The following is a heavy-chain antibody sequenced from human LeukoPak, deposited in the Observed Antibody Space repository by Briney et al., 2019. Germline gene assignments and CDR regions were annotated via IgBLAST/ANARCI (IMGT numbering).Heavy chain of an antibody. CDR1: GDSISSYY. CDR3: ARGYYDSSGYSNTFDI. CDR2: IYYTGST. D-gene: IGHD3-22*01. V-gene: IGHV4-59*01. J-gene: IGHJ3*02. Sequence: PSETLSLTCTVSGDSISSYYWNWIRQPPGKGLEWIGYIYYTGSTNYNPSLKSRVTMSVDTSKSQFSLKLTSVTAADTAVYYCARGYYDSSGYSNTFDIWSQGTMVTVSS.